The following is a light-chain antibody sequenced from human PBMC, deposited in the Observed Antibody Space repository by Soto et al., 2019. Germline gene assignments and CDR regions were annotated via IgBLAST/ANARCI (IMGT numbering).Light chain of an antibody. CDR2: AAS. CDR3: QKCKVAPFT. Sequence: DIQMTQSPSSLSASVGDRVTITCRASQGIDNYFAWYQQKPGKAPKLLIYAASTLQSGVPSRFTGSGSGTDLTLTISSLQPEDAATYYCQKCKVAPFTFGGGTKVEIK. J-gene: IGKJ4*01. CDR1: QGIDNY. V-gene: IGKV1-27*01.